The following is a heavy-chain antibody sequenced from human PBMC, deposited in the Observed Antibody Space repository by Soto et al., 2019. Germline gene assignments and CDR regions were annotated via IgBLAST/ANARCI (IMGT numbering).Heavy chain of an antibody. CDR3: ARSESRGSGNWFDP. CDR2: IYYSGST. J-gene: IGHJ5*02. V-gene: IGHV4-39*01. Sequence: PSETLSITCTVSGGSISSSSYYWGWIRQPPGKGLEWIGSIYYSGSTHYNPSLKSRVTISVDTSKNQFSLKLSSVTAADTAVYHCARSESRGSGNWFDPWCQGLLVTVSS. D-gene: IGHD3-22*01. CDR1: GGSISSSSYY.